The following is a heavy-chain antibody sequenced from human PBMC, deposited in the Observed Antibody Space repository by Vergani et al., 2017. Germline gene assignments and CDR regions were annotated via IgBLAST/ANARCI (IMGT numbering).Heavy chain of an antibody. CDR3: ARPRSGIGGYYYYGMDV. D-gene: IGHD1-26*01. Sequence: QVQLVPSGAEVKTPGASVKVSCKASGYTFTSYGISWVRQAPGQGLEWMGWISAYNGNTNYAQKLQGRVTMTTDTSTSTAYMELRSLRSDDTAVYYCARPRSGIGGYYYYGMDVWGQGTTVTVSS. J-gene: IGHJ6*02. CDR1: GYTFTSYG. V-gene: IGHV1-18*04. CDR2: ISAYNGNT.